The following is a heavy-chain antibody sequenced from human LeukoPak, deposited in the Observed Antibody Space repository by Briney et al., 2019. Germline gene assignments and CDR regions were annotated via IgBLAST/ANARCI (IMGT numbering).Heavy chain of an antibody. CDR2: ISGIVTNR. V-gene: IGHV3-23*01. CDR3: AKGTNRNDYSFDY. CDR1: GFTFSSYA. D-gene: IGHD3-16*01. J-gene: IGHJ4*02. Sequence: PGGPLRLSCAASGFTFSSYAMSWVRQAPGKGLEWVSGISGIVTNRYYADSVEGRFTISRDNSKNTLYLQMNSLRAEDTAVYYCAKGTNRNDYSFDYWGQGTLATVSS.